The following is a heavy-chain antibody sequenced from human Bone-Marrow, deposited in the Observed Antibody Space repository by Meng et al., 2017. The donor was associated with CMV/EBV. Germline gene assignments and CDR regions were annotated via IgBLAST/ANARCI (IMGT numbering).Heavy chain of an antibody. CDR3: ARGGAGGYDFWSGYLFYYGMDV. Sequence: ASVKVSCKASVYTFTSYGISWVRQAPGQGLEWMGWISAYNGNTNYAQKLQGRVTMTTDTSTSTAYMELRSLRSDDTAVYYCARGGAGGYDFWSGYLFYYGMDVWGQGTTVTVSS. D-gene: IGHD3-3*01. J-gene: IGHJ6*02. CDR1: VYTFTSYG. V-gene: IGHV1-18*01. CDR2: ISAYNGNT.